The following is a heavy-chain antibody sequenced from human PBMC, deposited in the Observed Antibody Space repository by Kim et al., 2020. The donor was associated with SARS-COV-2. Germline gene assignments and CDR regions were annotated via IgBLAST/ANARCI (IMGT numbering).Heavy chain of an antibody. CDR2: INPDSGGT. CDR3: ATSRSGATAGDDAFDI. J-gene: IGHJ3*02. V-gene: IGHV1-2*04. Sequence: ASVKVSCKASGYTFTGYYMHWVRQAPGQGLEWMGWINPDSGGTNYAQKFQGWVTMTRDTSITTAYLELSRLTSDDTAVYYCATSRSGATAGDDAFDIWGQGTMV. D-gene: IGHD1-26*01. CDR1: GYTFTGYY.